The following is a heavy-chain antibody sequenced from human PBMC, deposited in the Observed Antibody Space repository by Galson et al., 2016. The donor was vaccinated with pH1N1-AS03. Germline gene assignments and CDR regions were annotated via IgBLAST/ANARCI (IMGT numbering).Heavy chain of an antibody. CDR3: ARPRRDGYNFDAFDI. CDR1: GDSTFDYY. V-gene: IGHV4-4*09. D-gene: IGHD5-24*01. J-gene: IGHJ3*02. Sequence: TLSLTCTVSGDSTFDYYWNWIRQPPGKGLEWIGYIQTTGNTKYNPSLKSRVTMSIDTSKNQFSLKLSSVTAADTAVYYCARPRRDGYNFDAFDIWGQGTMVTVSS. CDR2: IQTTGNT.